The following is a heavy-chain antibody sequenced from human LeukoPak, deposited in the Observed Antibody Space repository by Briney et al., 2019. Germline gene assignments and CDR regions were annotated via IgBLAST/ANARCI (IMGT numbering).Heavy chain of an antibody. CDR2: ITSSSRYI. CDR3: AKVITMIVVANDY. D-gene: IGHD3-22*01. Sequence: GGSLRLSCAASGFTFSSYSMNWVRQAPGKGLEWVSSITSSSRYIYYADSVKGRFTTSRDNSKNTLYLQMNSLRAEDTAVYYCAKVITMIVVANDYWGQGTLVTVSS. CDR1: GFTFSSYS. J-gene: IGHJ4*02. V-gene: IGHV3-21*04.